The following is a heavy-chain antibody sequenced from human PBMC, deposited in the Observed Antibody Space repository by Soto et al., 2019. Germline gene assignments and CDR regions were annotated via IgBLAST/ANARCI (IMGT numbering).Heavy chain of an antibody. J-gene: IGHJ4*02. CDR2: IKQDGSEK. D-gene: IGHD2-2*01. CDR3: ARPEWGYCSSTSCSPYYFDY. V-gene: IGHV3-7*03. CDR1: GFTFSSYW. Sequence: AGGSLRLSCAASGFTFSSYWMSWVRQAPGKGLEWVANIKQDGSEKYYVDSVKGRFTISGDNAKNSLYLQMNSLRAEDTAVYYCARPEWGYCSSTSCSPYYFDYWGQGTLVTVSS.